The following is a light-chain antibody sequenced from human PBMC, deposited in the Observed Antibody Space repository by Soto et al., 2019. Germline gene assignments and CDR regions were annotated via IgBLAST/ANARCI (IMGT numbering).Light chain of an antibody. Sequence: QSVLTQPASVSGSPGQSITISCTGTSSDVGNYNLVSWYQQHPGEAPKLMIYEGTKRPSGVSNRFSGSKFGNTASLTISGLQAVDEVDYYCCSYAGDSTWVFGGGTKLTVL. CDR1: SSDVGNYNL. CDR3: CSYAGDSTWV. J-gene: IGLJ3*02. CDR2: EGT. V-gene: IGLV2-23*01.